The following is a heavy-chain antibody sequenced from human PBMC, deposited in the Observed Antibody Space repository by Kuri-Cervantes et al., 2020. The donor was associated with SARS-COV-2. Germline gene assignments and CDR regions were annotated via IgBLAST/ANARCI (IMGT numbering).Heavy chain of an antibody. J-gene: IGHJ3*02. CDR3: ARESRPETYCSSTSCYAGAFDI. CDR2: IYYSGST. Sequence: SETLSLTCAVYGGSFSGYYWSWIRQPPGKGLEWIGYIYYSGSTYYNPSLKSRVTISVDTSKNQFSLKLSSVTAADTAVYYCARESRPETYCSSTSCYAGAFDIWGQGTMVT. D-gene: IGHD2-2*01. CDR1: GGSFSGYY. V-gene: IGHV4-34*01.